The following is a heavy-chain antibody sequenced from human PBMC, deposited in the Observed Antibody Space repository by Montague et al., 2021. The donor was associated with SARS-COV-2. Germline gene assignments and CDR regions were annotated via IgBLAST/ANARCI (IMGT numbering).Heavy chain of an antibody. V-gene: IGHV4-59*01. CDR2: INYSGST. CDR3: ARAPIYRSSWYAYFDY. D-gene: IGHD6-13*01. J-gene: IGHJ4*02. Sequence: SETLSLTCTVSGDSMNNYSWSWIRHPPGKGLEWFVYINYSGSTHXNPSLQSRVTLSKDTSKNQFSLLLTSVTAADTAMYFCARAPIYRSSWYAYFDYWGQGALVTVSS. CDR1: GDSMNNYS.